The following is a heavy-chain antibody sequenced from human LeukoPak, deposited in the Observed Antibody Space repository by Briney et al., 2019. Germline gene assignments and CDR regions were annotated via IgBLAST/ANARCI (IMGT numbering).Heavy chain of an antibody. CDR3: ARDSHSSQKQEDY. J-gene: IGHJ4*02. Sequence: GGSLRLSCAASGFTFDDYGMSWVRHAPGKGLEWVSGINWNGGNTGYADSVKGRFTISRDNVKNSLYLQMNSLRAEDTALYYCARDSHSSQKQEDYWGQGTLVTVSS. V-gene: IGHV3-20*04. CDR1: GFTFDDYG. CDR2: INWNGGNT. D-gene: IGHD6-13*01.